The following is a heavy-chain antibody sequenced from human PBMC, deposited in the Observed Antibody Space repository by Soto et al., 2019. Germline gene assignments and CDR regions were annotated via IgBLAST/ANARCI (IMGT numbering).Heavy chain of an antibody. CDR2: ISYDGSNK. Sequence: GGSLRLSCAASGFTFSSYGMHWVRQAPGKGLEWVAVISYDGSNKYYADSVKGRFTISRDNSKNTLYLQMNSLRAEDTAVYYCAKARATIDYYFDYWGQGTLVTVSS. CDR1: GFTFSSYG. D-gene: IGHD5-12*01. V-gene: IGHV3-30*18. J-gene: IGHJ4*02. CDR3: AKARATIDYYFDY.